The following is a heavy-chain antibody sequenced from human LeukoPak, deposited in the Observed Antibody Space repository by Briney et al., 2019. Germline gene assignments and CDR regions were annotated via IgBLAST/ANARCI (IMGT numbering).Heavy chain of an antibody. J-gene: IGHJ4*02. Sequence: PSETLSLTCTVSGGSISSGDYYWSWSRQPPGNGLEWIGYIYYSGSTYYNPSLKSRVTISVDTSKNQFSLKLSSVTAADTAVYYCARVERYCSGGSCYNYWGQGTLVTVSS. CDR1: GGSISSGDYY. CDR3: ARVERYCSGGSCYNY. V-gene: IGHV4-30-4*01. D-gene: IGHD2-15*01. CDR2: IYYSGST.